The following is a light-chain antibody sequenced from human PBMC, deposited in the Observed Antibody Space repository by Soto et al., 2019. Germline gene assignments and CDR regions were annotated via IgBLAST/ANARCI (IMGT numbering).Light chain of an antibody. V-gene: IGLV2-14*01. CDR2: EVS. CDR3: SSYTSSSTPYV. J-gene: IGLJ1*01. Sequence: QSALTQPASVSGSPGQSITISCTGTSSDVGGYNYVSWHQQHPGKAPKLMIYEVSNRPSGVSNRFSGSKSGNTASLTISGLQAEDGAGYYCSSYTSSSTPYVFGTGTKVTVL. CDR1: SSDVGGYNY.